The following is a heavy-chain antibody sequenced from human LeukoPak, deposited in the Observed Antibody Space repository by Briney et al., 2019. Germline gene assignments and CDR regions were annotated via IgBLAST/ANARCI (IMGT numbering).Heavy chain of an antibody. CDR2: ISRNGDNT. J-gene: IGHJ4*02. D-gene: IGHD5-24*01. CDR3: AKGDAYNGCFDF. V-gene: IGHV3-43*01. Sequence: GGSLRLSCAGSGLTFDDYTMHWVRQSPGKGLEWVSFISRNGDNTYYADSVRGRFTISRDNSKNSLSLEMNSLTSDDTALYYCAKGDAYNGCFDFWGQGTLVTVSS. CDR1: GLTFDDYT.